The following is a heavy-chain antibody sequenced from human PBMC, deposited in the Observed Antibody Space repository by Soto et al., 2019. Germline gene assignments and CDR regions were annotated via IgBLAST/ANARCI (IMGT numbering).Heavy chain of an antibody. CDR3: ARVGYYYDSSGYYLSFDY. Sequence: GASVKVSCKASGFSFTSYAIDWVRQAPGQRLEWMGWINAGNGNTKYSQKFQGRVTITRDTSASTAYMELSSLRSEDTAVFYCARVGYYYDSSGYYLSFDYWGQGTLVTVSS. D-gene: IGHD3-22*01. V-gene: IGHV1-3*01. CDR1: GFSFTSYA. CDR2: INAGNGNT. J-gene: IGHJ4*02.